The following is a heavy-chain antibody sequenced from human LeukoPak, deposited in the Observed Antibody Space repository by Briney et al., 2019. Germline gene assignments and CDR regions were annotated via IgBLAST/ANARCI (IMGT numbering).Heavy chain of an antibody. CDR3: ASVVSYYYDSSGLDY. CDR2: ISSSSSCI. D-gene: IGHD3-22*01. CDR1: GFTFSSYS. Sequence: PGGSLRLSCAASGFTFSSYSMNWVRQAPGKGLEWVSSISSSSSCIYYADLVKGRFTISRDNAKNSLYLQMNSLRAEDTAVYYCASVVSYYYDSSGLDYWGQGTLVTVSS. V-gene: IGHV3-21*01. J-gene: IGHJ4*02.